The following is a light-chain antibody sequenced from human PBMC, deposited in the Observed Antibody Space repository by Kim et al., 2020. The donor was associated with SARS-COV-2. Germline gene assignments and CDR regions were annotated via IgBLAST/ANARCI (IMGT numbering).Light chain of an antibody. V-gene: IGLV7-43*01. J-gene: IGLJ2*01. CDR2: DTR. CDR3: LLYYDGAQV. Sequence: PGVTVTLTCASNTGAVTSVYFPSWFQQKRGQPPRSLIYDTRNKHSWTPARFSGSLLGGKAALTLSGVQPEDEALYYCLLYYDGAQVFGGGTQLTVL. CDR1: TGAVTSVYF.